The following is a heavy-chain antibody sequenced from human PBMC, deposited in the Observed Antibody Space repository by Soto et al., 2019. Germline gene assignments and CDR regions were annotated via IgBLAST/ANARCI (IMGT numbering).Heavy chain of an antibody. D-gene: IGHD2-15*01. CDR3: ARVGSAYCSGGSCYSEFDY. Sequence: QVQLVQSGAEVKKPGSSVKVSCKASGGTFSSYAISWVRQAPGQGLEWMGGIIPIFGTANYAQKFQGRVTITADESTSTAYMEQSSLRSEDTAVYYCARVGSAYCSGGSCYSEFDYWGQGTLVTVSS. CDR1: GGTFSSYA. V-gene: IGHV1-69*01. J-gene: IGHJ4*02. CDR2: IIPIFGTA.